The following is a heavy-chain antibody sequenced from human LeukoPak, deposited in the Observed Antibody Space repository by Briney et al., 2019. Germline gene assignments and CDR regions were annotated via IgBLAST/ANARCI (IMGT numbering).Heavy chain of an antibody. V-gene: IGHV4-34*01. Sequence: ETLSLTCAVYGGSFSGYYWRWIRQPPGKGLEWIGEINHSGSTNYNPSLKSRVTISVDTSKNQFSLKLSSVTAADTAVYYCARGRRQYSGSFLIDYWGQGTLVTVSS. CDR3: ARGRRQYSGSFLIDY. CDR1: GGSFSGYY. J-gene: IGHJ4*02. CDR2: INHSGST. D-gene: IGHD1-26*01.